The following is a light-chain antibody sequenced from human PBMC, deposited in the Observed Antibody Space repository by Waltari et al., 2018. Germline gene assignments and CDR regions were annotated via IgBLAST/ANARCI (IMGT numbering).Light chain of an antibody. CDR2: RDT. CDR1: NIESQD. CDR3: QVWDSRSSWV. V-gene: IGLV3-9*01. Sequence: SYELTQPLSVSVALGQTASITCGGNNIESQDVHWYQQKPGQAPVLVLFRDTNRASGLPERFSGSNSGNTATLTITRAQAGDEADYYCQVWDSRSSWVFGGGTKLTVL. J-gene: IGLJ3*02.